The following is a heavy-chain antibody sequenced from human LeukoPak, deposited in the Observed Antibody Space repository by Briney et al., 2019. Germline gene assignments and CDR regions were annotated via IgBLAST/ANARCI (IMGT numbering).Heavy chain of an antibody. J-gene: IGHJ4*02. D-gene: IGHD5-24*01. CDR1: GFTFSDYA. CDR2: INSNGLST. CDR3: VKELQTITSPFDY. V-gene: IGHV3-64D*06. Sequence: GGSLRLSCSASGFTFSDYAMHWVRQAPGKGLQYVLAINSNGLSTYYTDSVKGRFTISRDNSRNTVYLQMSILTAEDTAVYYCVKELQTITSPFDYWGQGTLVTVSS.